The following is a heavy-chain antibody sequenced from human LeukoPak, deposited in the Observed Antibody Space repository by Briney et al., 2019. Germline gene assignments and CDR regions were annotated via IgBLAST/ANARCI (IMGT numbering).Heavy chain of an antibody. CDR2: IQYNGVT. CDR3: ARHIYGDPVAFDM. J-gene: IGHJ3*02. Sequence: SETLSLTCTVSGGSINDRHWSWIRQSPGKGLEWIAYIQYNGVTNYNPSLESRVFISGDTSKNQVSLRLSSVTAADTAVYYCARHIYGDPVAFDMWGQGTLVIVSS. V-gene: IGHV4-59*08. CDR1: GGSINDRH. D-gene: IGHD4-17*01.